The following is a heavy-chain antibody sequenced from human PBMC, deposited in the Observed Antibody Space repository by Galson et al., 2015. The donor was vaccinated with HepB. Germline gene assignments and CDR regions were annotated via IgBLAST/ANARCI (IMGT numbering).Heavy chain of an antibody. CDR2: IKSKTDGGTT. D-gene: IGHD3-16*02. Sequence: SLRLSCAASGFTFSNAWMSWVRQAPGKGLEWVGRIKSKTDGGTTDYAAPVKGRFTISRDDSKITLYLQMNSLKTEDTAVYYCTTEDDYVWGSYRYNYFDYWGQGTLVTVSS. J-gene: IGHJ4*02. CDR3: TTEDDYVWGSYRYNYFDY. V-gene: IGHV3-15*01. CDR1: GFTFSNAW.